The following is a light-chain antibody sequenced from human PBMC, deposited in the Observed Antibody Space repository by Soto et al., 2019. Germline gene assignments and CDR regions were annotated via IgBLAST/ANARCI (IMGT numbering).Light chain of an antibody. J-gene: IGKJ4*01. CDR2: DIS. CDR3: QQYNSWPLT. Sequence: ETVMTQSPATLSVSPGERATLSCRASQSVSSNLAWYQQKPGQPPRLLIYDISTRATGIPTRFSGSGSGTEFTLTISSLQSEDFEVYYCQQYNSWPLTLGGGTKVDIK. V-gene: IGKV3D-15*01. CDR1: QSVSSN.